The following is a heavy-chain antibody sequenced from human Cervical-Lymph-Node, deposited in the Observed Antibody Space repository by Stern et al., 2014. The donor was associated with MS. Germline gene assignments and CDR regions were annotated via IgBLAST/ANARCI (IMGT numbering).Heavy chain of an antibody. D-gene: IGHD2-21*02. CDR2: FDPEHGET. CDR3: ATHRGRVTYYYGMDV. Sequence: VQLVQSGAEVKKPGASVKVSCKVSGYTLSEISMHWVRQAPGKGLEWMGGFDPEHGETRHAQKFQGRVTMAEDRSTDTAYMELSSLRSEDTAVYYCATHRGRVTYYYGMDVWGQGTTVTVSS. CDR1: GYTLSEIS. J-gene: IGHJ6*02. V-gene: IGHV1-24*01.